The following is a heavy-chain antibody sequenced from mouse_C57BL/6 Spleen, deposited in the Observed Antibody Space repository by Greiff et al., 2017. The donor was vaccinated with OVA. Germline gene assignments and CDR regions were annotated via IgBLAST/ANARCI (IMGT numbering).Heavy chain of an antibody. CDR3: ARGGYSNYDYAMDY. CDR2: IHPNSGST. J-gene: IGHJ4*01. CDR1: GYTFTSYW. V-gene: IGHV1-64*01. D-gene: IGHD2-5*01. Sequence: QVQLQQPGAELVKPGASVKLSCKASGYTFTSYWMHWVKQRPGQGLEWIGMIHPNSGSTNYNEKFKSKATLTVDKSSSTAYMQLSSLTSEDSAVYYGARGGYSNYDYAMDYWGQGTSVTVSS.